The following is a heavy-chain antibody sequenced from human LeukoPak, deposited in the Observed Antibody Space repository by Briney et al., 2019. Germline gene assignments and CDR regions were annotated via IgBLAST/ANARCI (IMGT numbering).Heavy chain of an antibody. J-gene: IGHJ6*03. D-gene: IGHD2-2*01. CDR3: AREHPVDIVVVPAAERPDYYYYYMDV. CDR2: ISSSSSYI. CDR1: GFTFSSYS. V-gene: IGHV3-21*01. Sequence: GGSLRLSCAASGFTFSSYSMNWVRQAPGKGLEWVSSISSSSSYIYYADSVKGRFTISRDNAKNSLYLQMNSLRAEDTAVYYCAREHPVDIVVVPAAERPDYYYYYMDVWGKGTTVTVSS.